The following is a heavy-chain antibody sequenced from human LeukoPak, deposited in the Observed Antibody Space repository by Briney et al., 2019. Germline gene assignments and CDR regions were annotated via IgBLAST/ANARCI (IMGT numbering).Heavy chain of an antibody. J-gene: IGHJ4*02. CDR2: ISYDGSNK. D-gene: IGHD1-26*01. CDR3: AKDRAGATTPDY. CDR1: GFTFSSYG. V-gene: IGHV3-30*18. Sequence: GGSLRLSCAASGFTFSSYGMHWVRQAPGKGLEWVAVISYDGSNKYYADSVKGRFTISRDNSKNTLYLQMNSLRAEDTAVYYCAKDRAGATTPDYWGQGTLVTVSS.